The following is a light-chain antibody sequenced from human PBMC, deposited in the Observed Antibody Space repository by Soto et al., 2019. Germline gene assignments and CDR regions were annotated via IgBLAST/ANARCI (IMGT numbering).Light chain of an antibody. V-gene: IGKV3-15*01. CDR2: GAS. CDR3: QQYSHWPWT. CDR1: QRVSSN. J-gene: IGKJ1*01. Sequence: EIVMTQSPATLSVSPGERATLSCRASQRVSSNLAWYQQTPGQVPRLLIYGASTRATGIPVRFSGSGSGTEFTLIICSLQSEDFAVYYCQQYSHWPWTFGQGTRVEIK.